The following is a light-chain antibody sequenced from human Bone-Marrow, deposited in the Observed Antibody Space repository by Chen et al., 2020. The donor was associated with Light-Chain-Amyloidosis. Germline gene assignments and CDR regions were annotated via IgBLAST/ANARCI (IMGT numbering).Light chain of an antibody. V-gene: IGLV6-57*01. J-gene: IGLJ3*02. CDR1: SGSIATNY. CDR2: EDD. Sequence: NFMLTQPQSVSESPGKTVIISCTRSSGSIATNYVQWYQQRPGRSPTTVIYEDDQRPSGVPDRFSGSIDRSSNWASLPISGLRTEDEADYYCQSYQGSSQGVFGGGTKLTVL. CDR3: QSYQGSSQGV.